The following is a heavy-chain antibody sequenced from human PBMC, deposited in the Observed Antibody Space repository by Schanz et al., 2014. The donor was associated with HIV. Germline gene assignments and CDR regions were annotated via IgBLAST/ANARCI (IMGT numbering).Heavy chain of an antibody. CDR3: ASTRERYSGATSGFDY. CDR1: GFTFRSYG. V-gene: IGHV3-33*08. Sequence: QVQLVESGGGVVQPGRSLRLSCAASGFTFRSYGMHWVRQAPGKGLECVASMSYDGRNEHYVDSVKGRFTISRDNAKNSLYLQMNSLRAEDTAVYYCASTRERYSGATSGFDYWGQGTPVSVYS. D-gene: IGHD1-26*01. CDR2: MSYDGRNE. J-gene: IGHJ4*02.